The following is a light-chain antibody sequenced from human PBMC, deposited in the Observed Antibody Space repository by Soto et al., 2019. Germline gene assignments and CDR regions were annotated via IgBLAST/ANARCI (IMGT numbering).Light chain of an antibody. V-gene: IGKV1-5*03. CDR3: QQLFDSQIT. Sequence: DIQMTQSPSSLSASVGDRVTITCRSSQTISSWLAWYQQKPGKAPKLLIYKASTVSGTEFSLTITSLQPEDFATYYCQQLFDSQITFGQGTRLEIK. CDR2: KAS. J-gene: IGKJ5*01. CDR1: QTISSW.